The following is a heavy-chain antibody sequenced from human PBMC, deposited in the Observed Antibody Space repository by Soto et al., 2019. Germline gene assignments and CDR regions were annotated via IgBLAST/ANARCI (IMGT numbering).Heavy chain of an antibody. CDR2: IYYSGST. Sequence: QVQLQESGPGLVKPSETLSLTCTVSGGSISSYYWSWIRQPPGKGLEWIGYIYYSGSTNYNPSLKSRVTISVDTSKNQFSLKLGSVTAADTAVYYCARAVGYCRSTSCYIYYYYMDVWGKGTTVTVSS. D-gene: IGHD2-2*02. V-gene: IGHV4-59*01. CDR1: GGSISSYY. CDR3: ARAVGYCRSTSCYIYYYYMDV. J-gene: IGHJ6*03.